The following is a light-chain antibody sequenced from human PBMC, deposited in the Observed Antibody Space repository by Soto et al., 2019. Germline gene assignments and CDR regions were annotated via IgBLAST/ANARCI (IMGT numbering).Light chain of an antibody. Sequence: EVVLTQSPDTLSLSPGERATLSCRASQSISSDYLVWYQQKPGQAPRLLIYGASTRATGIPDRFSGSGSGTDFTLTISRLEPEDSAVYYCQQYGSSPTWTFGQGTKVDIK. CDR2: GAS. J-gene: IGKJ1*01. CDR1: QSISSDY. V-gene: IGKV3-20*01. CDR3: QQYGSSPTWT.